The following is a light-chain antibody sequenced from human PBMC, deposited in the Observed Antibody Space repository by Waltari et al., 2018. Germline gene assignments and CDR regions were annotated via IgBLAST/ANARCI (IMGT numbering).Light chain of an antibody. J-gene: IGLJ1*01. V-gene: IGLV2-8*01. CDR3: NSYAGSKHYV. CDR1: SSDVGGSDY. CDR2: DVN. Sequence: QSALTQPPSASGSHGQSVTISCTGTSSDVGGSDYVSWYQQHPGKAPKLMIYDVNKPPAGVPDRFSGSKSGNTASLTVSGLQAEDEADYFCNSYAGSKHYVFGTGTKVTVL.